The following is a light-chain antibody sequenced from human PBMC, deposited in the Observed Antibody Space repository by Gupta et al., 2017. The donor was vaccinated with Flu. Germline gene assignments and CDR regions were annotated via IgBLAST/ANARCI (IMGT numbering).Light chain of an antibody. V-gene: IGLV1-40*01. CDR3: QSYDNSLSGSKV. CDR2: GNS. J-gene: IGLJ3*02. Sequence: VTISCTGSSSNIGAGYDVHWYQQIPGTAPKVLIYGNSNRPSGVPDRFSGSKSVTSASLAITGLQAEDEADYYCQSYDNSLSGSKVFGGGTKLTVL. CDR1: SSNIGAGYD.